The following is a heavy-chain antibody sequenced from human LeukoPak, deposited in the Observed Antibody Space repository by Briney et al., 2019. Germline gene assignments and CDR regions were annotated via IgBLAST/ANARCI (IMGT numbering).Heavy chain of an antibody. CDR2: IYYSRST. CDR3: AKTFSSGWYYFDY. V-gene: IGHV4-39*01. J-gene: IGHJ4*02. Sequence: PSETLSLTCTVSGGSISSSNHYWGWIRQPPGKGLEWIGSIYYSRSTYYNPSLKSRVTISVDASKDRFSLKLSSVTAADTAVYYCAKTFSSGWYYFDYWGQGTLVTVSS. D-gene: IGHD6-19*01. CDR1: GGSISSSNHY.